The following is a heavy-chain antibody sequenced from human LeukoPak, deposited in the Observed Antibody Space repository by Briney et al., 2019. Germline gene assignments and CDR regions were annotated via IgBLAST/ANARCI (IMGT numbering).Heavy chain of an antibody. CDR2: INSDGSST. CDR3: ARVDCSGGSCYFDY. D-gene: IGHD2-15*01. CDR1: GFTFSRYW. V-gene: IGHV3-74*01. J-gene: IGHJ4*02. Sequence: PGGSLRLSCAASGFTFSRYWMHWVRQTPGTGLVWVSRINSDGSSTRYADSVKGRFTISRDNAKNTLDLQMSSLRAEDTAVYYCARVDCSGGSCYFDYWGQGTLVTVSS.